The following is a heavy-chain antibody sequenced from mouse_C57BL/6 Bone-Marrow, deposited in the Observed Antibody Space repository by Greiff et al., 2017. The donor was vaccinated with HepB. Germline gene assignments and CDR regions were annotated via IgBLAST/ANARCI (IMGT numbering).Heavy chain of an antibody. Sequence: EVQLVESGAELVRPGSSVKMSCKTSGYTFTSYGINWVKQRPGQGLEWIGYIYIGNGYTEYNEKFKGKATLTSDTSSSTAYMQLSSLTSEDSAIYFCARVPFYYGSSYGYFDVWGTGTTVTVSS. CDR2: IYIGNGYT. D-gene: IGHD1-1*01. CDR3: ARVPFYYGSSYGYFDV. CDR1: GYTFTSYG. J-gene: IGHJ1*03. V-gene: IGHV1-58*01.